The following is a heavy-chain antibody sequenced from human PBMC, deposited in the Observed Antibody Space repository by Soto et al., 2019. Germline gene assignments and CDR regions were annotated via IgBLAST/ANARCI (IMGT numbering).Heavy chain of an antibody. D-gene: IGHD1-26*01. CDR1: GFTFSDHY. Sequence: EVQLVESGGGLVQPGGSLRLSCAASGFTFSDHYMDWVRQAPGKGLEWVGRTRNKAKSYTTDYAASVKGRFTISRDDSKNSPYLQMNSLKTEDTAVYYCAKVLPGKYYFDYWGQGTLVTVSS. CDR3: AKVLPGKYYFDY. J-gene: IGHJ4*02. V-gene: IGHV3-72*01. CDR2: TRNKAKSYTT.